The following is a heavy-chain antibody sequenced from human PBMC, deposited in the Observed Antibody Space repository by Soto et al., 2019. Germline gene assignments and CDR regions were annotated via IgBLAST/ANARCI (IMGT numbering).Heavy chain of an antibody. J-gene: IGHJ4*02. Sequence: EVQLLESGGGLVQPGGSLRLSCATSGFTFSNYAMGWIRQAPGNGLEWVSGTSGSGDSTYYADSVKGRFTIFRDNSKSTLYLQINSLRVDDTAVYYCAKGVSQPKQYYFDDWGQGTPVTVSS. CDR3: AKGVSQPKQYYFDD. CDR2: TSGSGDST. CDR1: GFTFSNYA. D-gene: IGHD2-2*01. V-gene: IGHV3-23*01.